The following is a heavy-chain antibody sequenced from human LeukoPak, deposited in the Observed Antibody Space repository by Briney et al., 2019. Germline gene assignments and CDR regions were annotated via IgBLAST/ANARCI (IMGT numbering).Heavy chain of an antibody. Sequence: GGSLRLSCAASGFTFSSYGMHWVRQAPGKGLEWVAVIWYGGSNKYYADSVKGRFTISRDNSKNTLYLQMNSLRAEDTAVYYCAKDNDFWSGFDYWGQGTLVTVSS. J-gene: IGHJ4*02. CDR3: AKDNDFWSGFDY. CDR2: IWYGGSNK. CDR1: GFTFSSYG. V-gene: IGHV3-30*02. D-gene: IGHD3-3*01.